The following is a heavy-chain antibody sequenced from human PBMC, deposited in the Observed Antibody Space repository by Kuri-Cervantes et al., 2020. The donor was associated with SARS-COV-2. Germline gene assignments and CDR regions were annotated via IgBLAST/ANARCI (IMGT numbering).Heavy chain of an antibody. D-gene: IGHD3-10*01. CDR2: IKEDGSQK. CDR1: GFSFSNYW. J-gene: IGHJ4*02. V-gene: IGHV3-7*01. CDR3: AGLDHGLGSYYHTYPHDY. Sequence: GGSLRLTCAASGFSFSNYWMTWVRQVPGKGPEWVANIKEDGSQKYYLDSLVGRFTISRDNAKNSLNLQMDSLGAEDTAVYYCAGLDHGLGSYYHTYPHDYWGLGTQVTVSS.